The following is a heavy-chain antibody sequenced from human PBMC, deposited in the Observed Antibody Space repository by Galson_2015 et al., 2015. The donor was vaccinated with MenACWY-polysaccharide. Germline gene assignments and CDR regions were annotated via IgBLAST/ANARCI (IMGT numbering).Heavy chain of an antibody. V-gene: IGHV6-1*01. CDR2: TYCRSKCYN. Sequence: CAISGDSVSSHSAVWNWIRQSPSRGLEWLGRTYCRSKCYNDYAVSVKSRITIKPDTSKSQFSLQLNSVTPEDTAVYYCTRNLDTLLTTRGGFDYWGQGTPVTVSS. J-gene: IGHJ4*02. CDR3: TRNLDTLLTTRGGFDY. CDR1: GDSVSSHSAV. D-gene: IGHD4-11*01.